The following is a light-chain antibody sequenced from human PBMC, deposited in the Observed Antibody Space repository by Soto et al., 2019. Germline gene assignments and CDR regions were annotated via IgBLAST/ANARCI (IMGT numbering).Light chain of an antibody. Sequence: IQIAQSPSTLSASVGDGVTLTCRASQSISTWLAWYQQKPGKAPKLLIYDASSLESGVPSRFSGSGSGTEFTLTISSLQPDDFATYYCQQYNSYPITFGQGTRLEIK. CDR2: DAS. J-gene: IGKJ5*01. CDR1: QSISTW. V-gene: IGKV1-5*01. CDR3: QQYNSYPIT.